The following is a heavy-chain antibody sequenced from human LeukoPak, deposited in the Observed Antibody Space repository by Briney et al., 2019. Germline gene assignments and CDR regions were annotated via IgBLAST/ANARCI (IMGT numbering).Heavy chain of an antibody. J-gene: IGHJ3*02. CDR3: ARHFDRDGYKSNAFDI. CDR1: GGSFSSSSYH. CDR2: MYYSGST. Sequence: PSETLSLTCTVSGGSFSSSSYHWGWIRQPPGKGLEWIGSMYYSGSTYYNASLRSRVTISVDTSKNQFSLKLSSVTAADTAVYYCARHFDRDGYKSNAFDIWGQGTMVTVSS. D-gene: IGHD5-24*01. V-gene: IGHV4-39*01.